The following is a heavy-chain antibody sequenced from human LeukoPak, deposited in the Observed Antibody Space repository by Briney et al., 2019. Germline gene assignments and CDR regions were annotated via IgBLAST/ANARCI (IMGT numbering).Heavy chain of an antibody. D-gene: IGHD1-1*01. J-gene: IGHJ6*04. CDR1: GGSISSYY. V-gene: IGHV4-59*01. CDR3: ARVKGNWNDVHYHYYGMDV. Sequence: PSETLSLTCTVSGGSISSYYWSWIRQSPGKGLEWIGYIYYSGSTNYNPSLKSRVTISVDTSKNQFSLKLSSVTAADTAVYYCARVKGNWNDVHYHYYGMDVWGKGTTVTVSS. CDR2: IYYSGST.